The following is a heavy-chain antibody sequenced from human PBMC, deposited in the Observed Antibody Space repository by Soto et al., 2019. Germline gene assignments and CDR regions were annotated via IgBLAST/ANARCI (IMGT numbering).Heavy chain of an antibody. CDR1: GGSISGSY. Sequence: SETLSLTCSVSGGSISGSYWSWIRQSPGKGLEWLGYIYYTGSTNYSPSLRSRVSISVDTSKNEFSLRLSSVTAADTAVYFCARSVAVPGAHIDYWGQGTQVTVSS. V-gene: IGHV4-59*01. D-gene: IGHD6-19*01. CDR3: ARSVAVPGAHIDY. J-gene: IGHJ4*02. CDR2: IYYTGST.